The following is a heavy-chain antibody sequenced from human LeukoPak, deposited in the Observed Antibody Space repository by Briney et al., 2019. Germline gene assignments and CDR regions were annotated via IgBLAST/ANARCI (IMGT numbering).Heavy chain of an antibody. Sequence: GGSLRLSCVGSGFTFSSTWMSWVRQAPGKGLEWVARIKEDGSEKYYVDSVKGRFTISRDNAKNSLYLEMNSLRPEDTAGYYCARGGSRYLAHWGQGTLVTVSS. CDR3: ARGGSRYLAH. CDR2: IKEDGSEK. CDR1: GFTFSSTW. D-gene: IGHD3-16*02. J-gene: IGHJ5*02. V-gene: IGHV3-7*04.